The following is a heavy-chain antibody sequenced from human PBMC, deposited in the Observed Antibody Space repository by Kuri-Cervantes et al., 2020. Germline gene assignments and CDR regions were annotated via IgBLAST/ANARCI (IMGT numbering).Heavy chain of an antibody. D-gene: IGHD3-16*01. V-gene: IGHV1-8*01. Sequence: ASVKVSCKASGYTFTSYYINWVRQAPGQGLEWMGWMNPNSGNTGYAQKFQGRVTMTRNTSISTAYMELSSLRSEDTAVYYCARDRAYYDYVWGSYNRPLSDYFDYWGQGTLVTVSS. CDR2: MNPNSGNT. CDR3: ARDRAYYDYVWGSYNRPLSDYFDY. J-gene: IGHJ4*02. CDR1: GYTFTSYY.